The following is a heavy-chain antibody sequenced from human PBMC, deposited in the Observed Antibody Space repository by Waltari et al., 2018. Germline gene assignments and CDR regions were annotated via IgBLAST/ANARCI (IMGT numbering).Heavy chain of an antibody. J-gene: IGHJ4*02. Sequence: VRLVESGGGLIHPGGSLRLSCAASGLSVSNNYMHWVRQAPGKGLEWVSVIYTGEMTYYSDAVKGRFTISRDMSKNMVYLQMNNLRAEDTALYYCARDTTSRERAGDWGQGTLVTVSS. D-gene: IGHD1-1*01. CDR2: IYTGEMT. V-gene: IGHV3-53*01. CDR1: GLSVSNNY. CDR3: ARDTTSRERAGD.